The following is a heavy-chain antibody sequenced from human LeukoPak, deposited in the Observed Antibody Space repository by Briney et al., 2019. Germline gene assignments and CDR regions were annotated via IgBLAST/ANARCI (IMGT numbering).Heavy chain of an antibody. V-gene: IGHV3-49*04. J-gene: IGHJ4*02. CDR3: TRAAGDSSPFDY. CDR1: GFTFGDYA. Sequence: GGSLRLSCTASGFTFGDYAMSWVRQAPGKGLEWVGFIRSKAYGGTTEYATSVKGRFTISRDDSKRIAYLQMNSLKTEDTAVYYCTRAAGDSSPFDYWGQGTLVTVSS. D-gene: IGHD7-27*01. CDR2: IRSKAYGGTT.